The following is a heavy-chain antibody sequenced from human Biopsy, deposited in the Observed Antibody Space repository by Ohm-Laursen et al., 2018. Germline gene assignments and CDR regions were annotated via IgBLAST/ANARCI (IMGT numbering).Heavy chain of an antibody. CDR1: GDTFTTSA. Sequence: SSVKFSCKASGDTFTTSAISWVRQVPGQGLDWMGRIIPILGTVDYGQNFQGRVTIRADTSTTFLELTSLRYDDTAVYYCASGDIGGIGLDVWGLGTTVTVSS. J-gene: IGHJ6*02. CDR3: ASGDIGGIGLDV. D-gene: IGHD3-10*01. CDR2: IIPILGTV. V-gene: IGHV1-69*04.